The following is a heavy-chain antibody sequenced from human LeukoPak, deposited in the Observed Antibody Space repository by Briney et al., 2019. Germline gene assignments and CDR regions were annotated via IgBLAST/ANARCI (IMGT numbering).Heavy chain of an antibody. J-gene: IGHJ4*02. Sequence: GESLKISCKGSGCSFTSYWIGWVRQMPGKGLEWMGIIYPGDSDTRYSPSFQGQVTISADKSISTAYLQWSSLKASDTAMYYCARLLGSRYYYDSSGYLDYWGQGTLVTVSS. D-gene: IGHD3-22*01. CDR3: ARLLGSRYYYDSSGYLDY. CDR2: IYPGDSDT. V-gene: IGHV5-51*01. CDR1: GCSFTSYW.